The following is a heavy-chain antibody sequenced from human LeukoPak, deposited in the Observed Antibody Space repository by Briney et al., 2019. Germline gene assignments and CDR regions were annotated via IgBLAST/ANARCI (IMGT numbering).Heavy chain of an antibody. Sequence: ASVKVSCKASGYTFTSYYMHWVRQAPGQGLEWMGIINPSGGSTSYAQKFQGRVTMTRDTSTSTVYMELSSLRSEDTAVYYCARGRRGATVITVVRGAYFDYWGQGTLVTVSS. D-gene: IGHD3-10*01. CDR1: GYTFTSYY. CDR2: INPSGGST. J-gene: IGHJ4*02. CDR3: ARGRRGATVITVVRGAYFDY. V-gene: IGHV1-46*01.